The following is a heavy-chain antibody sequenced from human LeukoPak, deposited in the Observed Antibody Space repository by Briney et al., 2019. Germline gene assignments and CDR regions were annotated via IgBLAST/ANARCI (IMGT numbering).Heavy chain of an antibody. CDR2: IYYSGST. CDR1: GGSISSSSYY. J-gene: IGHJ3*01. Sequence: SETLSLTCTVSGGSISSSSYYWGWIRQPPGEGLEWIGSIYYSGSTYYNPSLKSRVTISVDTSKNQFSLKLSSVTAADTAVYYCARHVGLGDAFDLWGQGTMVTVSS. CDR3: ARHVGLGDAFDL. V-gene: IGHV4-39*01. D-gene: IGHD3-16*01.